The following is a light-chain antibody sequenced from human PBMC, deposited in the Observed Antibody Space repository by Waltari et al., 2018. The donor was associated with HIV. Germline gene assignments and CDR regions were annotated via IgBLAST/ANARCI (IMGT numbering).Light chain of an antibody. CDR1: SSAVGGSNY. J-gene: IGLJ1*01. Sequence: QSALTQPASVSGSPGPSITISCTGTSSAVGGSNYAPWYQQHPGKAPKLIIYEVSNRPLGVSNRFSGSKSGNTASLTISGLQAEDEADYYCSSYTSSSPLVFGTGTKVTVL. CDR2: EVS. CDR3: SSYTSSSPLV. V-gene: IGLV2-14*01.